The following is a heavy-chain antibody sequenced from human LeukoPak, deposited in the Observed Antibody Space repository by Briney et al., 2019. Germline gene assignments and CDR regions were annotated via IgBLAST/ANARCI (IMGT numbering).Heavy chain of an antibody. D-gene: IGHD6-13*01. V-gene: IGHV4-30-4*08. J-gene: IGHJ4*02. CDR2: IYYSGST. CDR1: GGSISSGDYY. Sequence: SQTLSLTCTVSGGSISSGDYYWSWIRQPPGKGLEWIGYIYYSGSTYYNPSLKSRVTISVDTSKNQFSLKLSSVTAADTAVCYCARGSQQLGPVGVDYWGQGTLVTVSS. CDR3: ARGSQQLGPVGVDY.